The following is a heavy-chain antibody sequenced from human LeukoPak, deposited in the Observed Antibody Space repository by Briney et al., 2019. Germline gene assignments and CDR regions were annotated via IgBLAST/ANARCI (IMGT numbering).Heavy chain of an antibody. Sequence: PGGSPRLSCAASGFTFSSYAMSWVRQAPGKGLEWVSGISGSGGSTYYADAVKGRFTISRDNSKNTLYLQMNSLRVEDTAVYYCAKDLWSGGSCCDAFDIWGQGTMVTVSS. CDR1: GFTFSSYA. J-gene: IGHJ3*02. CDR2: ISGSGGST. CDR3: AKDLWSGGSCCDAFDI. V-gene: IGHV3-23*01. D-gene: IGHD2-15*01.